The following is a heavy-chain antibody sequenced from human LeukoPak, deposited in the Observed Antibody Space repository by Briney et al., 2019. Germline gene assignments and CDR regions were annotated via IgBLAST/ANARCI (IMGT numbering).Heavy chain of an antibody. V-gene: IGHV3-21*01. CDR1: GFTFSSYS. CDR3: ARFKCGGDCYYDY. D-gene: IGHD2-21*01. Sequence: GGSLRLSCAASGFTFSSYSMNWVRQAPGKGLEWVSSISSSSSYIYYADSVKGRFTISRDNAKSSLYLQMNSLRAEDTAVYYCARFKCGGDCYYDYWGQGTLVTVSS. J-gene: IGHJ4*02. CDR2: ISSSSSYI.